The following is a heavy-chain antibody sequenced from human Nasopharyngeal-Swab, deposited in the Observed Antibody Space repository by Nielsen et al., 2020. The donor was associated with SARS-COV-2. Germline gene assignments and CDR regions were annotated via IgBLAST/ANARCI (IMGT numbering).Heavy chain of an antibody. CDR1: GFTFSPYT. J-gene: IGHJ4*02. CDR3: ASYCGGDCYAFDY. Sequence: GGSLRLSCAASGFTFSPYTMTWVRQAPGKGLEWLSYITGTSDSIRYADSVKGRFTISRDNAKNSLFLQMNGLTAEDTAVYYCASYCGGDCYAFDYWGQGTLVTVSS. CDR2: ITGTSDSI. V-gene: IGHV3-48*04. D-gene: IGHD2-21*02.